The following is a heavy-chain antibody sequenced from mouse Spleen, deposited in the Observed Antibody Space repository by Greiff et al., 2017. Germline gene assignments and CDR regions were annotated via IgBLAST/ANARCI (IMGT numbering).Heavy chain of an antibody. D-gene: IGHD2-14*01. CDR1: GYTFTDYN. Sequence: VQLQQSGPELVKPGASVKIPCKASGYTFTDYNMDWVKQSHGKSLEWIGDINPNNGGTIYNQKFKGKATLTVDKSSSTAYMELRSLTSEDTAVYYCARPYYRYDRYFDVWGAGTTVTVSS. CDR2: INPNNGGT. CDR3: ARPYYRYDRYFDV. J-gene: IGHJ1*01. V-gene: IGHV1-18*01.